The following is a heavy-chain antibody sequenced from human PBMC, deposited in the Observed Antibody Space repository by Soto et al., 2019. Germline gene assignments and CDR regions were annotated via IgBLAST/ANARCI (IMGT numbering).Heavy chain of an antibody. CDR1: GLMFTAYA. CDR2: VSGGGTT. CDR3: ATTRGSYPFDY. V-gene: IGHV3-23*01. J-gene: IGHJ4*02. D-gene: IGHD1-26*01. Sequence: GGSLRLSCAASGLMFTAYAMSWVRQAPGKGLEWVSLVSGGGTTYYADSVKGRFTISRDNSKNTVYLQMNSLRAEDTAVFYCATTRGSYPFDYWGQGTLVTVSS.